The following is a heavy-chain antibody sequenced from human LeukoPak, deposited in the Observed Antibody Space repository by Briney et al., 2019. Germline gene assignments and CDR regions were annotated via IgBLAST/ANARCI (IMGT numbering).Heavy chain of an antibody. CDR1: GGSFSAYY. V-gene: IGHV4-34*01. D-gene: IGHD4-17*01. Sequence: SETLSLTCAVYGGSFSAYYWSWIRQPPGKGLEWIGEINHSGSTNYNPSLKSRVTMSVDTSKNQFSLKLTSVTAADTAVYYCARYTTYGDLDYWGQGTLVTVSS. CDR3: ARYTTYGDLDY. CDR2: INHSGST. J-gene: IGHJ4*02.